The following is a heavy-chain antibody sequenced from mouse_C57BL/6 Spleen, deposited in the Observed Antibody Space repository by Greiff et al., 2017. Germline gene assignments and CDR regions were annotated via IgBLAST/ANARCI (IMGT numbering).Heavy chain of an antibody. CDR2: IYPGDGDT. CDR1: GYAFSSSW. V-gene: IGHV1-82*01. Sequence: VQLQESGPELVKPGASVKISCKASGYAFSSSWMNWVKQRPGKGLEWIGRIYPGDGDTNYNGKFKGKATLTADKSSSTAYMQLSSLTSEDSAVYFCASSWADYWGQGTSVTVSS. J-gene: IGHJ4*01. CDR3: ASSWADY.